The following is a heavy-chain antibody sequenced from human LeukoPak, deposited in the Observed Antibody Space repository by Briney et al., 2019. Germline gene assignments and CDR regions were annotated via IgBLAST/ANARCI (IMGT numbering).Heavy chain of an antibody. Sequence: KTSETLSLTCTVSGGSISSYYWSWIRQPAGKGLEWIGRIYTSGSTNYNLSLMSRVTMSVDTSKNQFSLKLRSVTAADTAVYYCARAPPDTAMVEYFDYWGQGTLVTVSS. CDR3: ARAPPDTAMVEYFDY. J-gene: IGHJ4*02. CDR2: IYTSGST. CDR1: GGSISSYY. D-gene: IGHD5-18*01. V-gene: IGHV4-4*07.